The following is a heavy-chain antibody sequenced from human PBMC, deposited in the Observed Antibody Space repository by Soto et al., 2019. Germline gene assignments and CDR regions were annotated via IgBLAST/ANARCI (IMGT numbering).Heavy chain of an antibody. CDR2: ISWNSGSI. D-gene: IGHD3-22*01. V-gene: IGHV3-9*01. CDR1: GFTFDDYA. CDR3: AKHKANYYDSSGYFGDPAFDI. Sequence: GGSLRLSCAASGFTFDDYAMHWVRQAPGKGLEWVSGISWNSGSIGYADSVKGRFTISRDNAKNSLYLQMNSLRAEDTALYYCAKHKANYYDSSGYFGDPAFDIWGQGTXVTVSS. J-gene: IGHJ3*02.